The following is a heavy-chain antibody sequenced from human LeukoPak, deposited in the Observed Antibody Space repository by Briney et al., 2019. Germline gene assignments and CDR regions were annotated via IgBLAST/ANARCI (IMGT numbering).Heavy chain of an antibody. CDR3: ARDHVRTDYGXXGGDY. CDR1: GYTFTGYY. V-gene: IGHV1-2*02. Sequence: GASVKVSCKASGYTFTGYYMHWVRQAPGQGLEWMGWINPNSGGTNYAQKFQGRVTMTRDTSISTAYMELSRLRSDDTAVYYCARDHVRTDYGXXGGDYWGQGTLVTVSS. J-gene: IGHJ4*02. D-gene: IGHD4-17*01. CDR2: INPNSGGT.